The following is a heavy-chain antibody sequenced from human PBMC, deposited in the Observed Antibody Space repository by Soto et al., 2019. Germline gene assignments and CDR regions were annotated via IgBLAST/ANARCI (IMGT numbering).Heavy chain of an antibody. D-gene: IGHD4-17*01. Sequence: QVQLVQSGAEVKKPGASVKVSCKASGYTFTGYDINWVRQATGQGLEWMGWTNPNSGNTGYAQKFQGRVTMTRDTSISTAYMDLSSLTSEDTAVYYCARVGGGDYVYWGQGTLVTVSS. V-gene: IGHV1-8*01. CDR1: GYTFTGYD. J-gene: IGHJ4*02. CDR3: ARVGGGDYVY. CDR2: TNPNSGNT.